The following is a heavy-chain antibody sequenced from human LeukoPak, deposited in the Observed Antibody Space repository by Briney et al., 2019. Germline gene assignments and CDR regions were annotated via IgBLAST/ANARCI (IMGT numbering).Heavy chain of an antibody. CDR2: IYSGGST. CDR1: GFTVSSNY. CDR3: AKLYRGYTAMAYSREFSDY. Sequence: GGSLRLSCAASGFTVSSNYMSWVRQAPGKGLEWVSVIYSGGSTYYADSVKGRFTISRDNSKNTLYLQMNSLRAEDTAVYYCAKLYRGYTAMAYSREFSDYWGQGTLVTVSS. D-gene: IGHD5-18*01. V-gene: IGHV3-66*04. J-gene: IGHJ4*02.